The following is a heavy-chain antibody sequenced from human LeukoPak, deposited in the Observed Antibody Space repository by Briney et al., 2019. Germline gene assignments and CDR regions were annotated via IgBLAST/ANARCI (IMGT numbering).Heavy chain of an antibody. Sequence: GGSLRLSCAASGFTFSSYAMSWVRQAPGKGLEWVLAISGSGGSTYYADSVKGRFTISRDNSKNTLYLQMNNLRAEDTAVYFCAKRGVVIRGLLVIGYHQEAYHYDFWGQGVLVTVSS. J-gene: IGHJ4*02. D-gene: IGHD3-10*01. CDR2: ISGSGGST. CDR3: AKRGVVIRGLLVIGYHQEAYHYDF. CDR1: GFTFSSYA. V-gene: IGHV3-23*01.